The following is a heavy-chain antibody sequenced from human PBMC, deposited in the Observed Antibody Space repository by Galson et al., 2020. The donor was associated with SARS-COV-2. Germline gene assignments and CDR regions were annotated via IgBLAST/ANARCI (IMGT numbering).Heavy chain of an antibody. CDR3: SRIQVAAAGTPFDY. Sequence: SGPTLVKPTQTLTLTCTFSGFSLSTSGMCVSWIRQPPGKALEWLARIDWDDDKYYSTSLKTRLTISKDTSKNQVVLTMTNMDPVDTATYYCSRIQVAAAGTPFDYWGQGTLVTVSS. CDR1: GFSLSTSGMC. D-gene: IGHD6-13*01. V-gene: IGHV2-70*11. J-gene: IGHJ4*02. CDR2: IDWDDDK.